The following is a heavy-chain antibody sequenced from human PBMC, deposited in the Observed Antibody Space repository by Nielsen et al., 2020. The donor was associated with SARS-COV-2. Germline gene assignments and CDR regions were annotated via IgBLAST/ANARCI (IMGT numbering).Heavy chain of an antibody. CDR2: ISGSGGST. CDR3: ASRYSSSWFSFDY. V-gene: IGHV3-23*01. J-gene: IGHJ4*02. CDR1: GFTFSSYS. D-gene: IGHD6-13*01. Sequence: GESLKISCAASGFTFSSYSMNWVRQAPGKGLEWVSAISGSGGSTYYADSVKGRFTISRDNSKNTLYLQMNSLRAEDTAVYYCASRYSSSWFSFDYWGQGTLVTVSS.